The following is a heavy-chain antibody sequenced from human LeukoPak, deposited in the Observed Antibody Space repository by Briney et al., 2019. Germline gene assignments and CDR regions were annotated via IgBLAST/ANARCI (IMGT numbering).Heavy chain of an antibody. J-gene: IGHJ6*02. V-gene: IGHV4-30-4*01. CDR1: GGSISSGDYY. Sequence: SQTLSLTCTVSGGSISSGDYYWSWTRQPPGKGLEGIGYIYYSGSTYYNPSLKSRVTISVDTSKNQFSLKLSSVTAADTAVYFCARGAMVAATRSYYYGMDVWGQWTTVTVSS. D-gene: IGHD2-15*01. CDR2: IYYSGST. CDR3: ARGAMVAATRSYYYGMDV.